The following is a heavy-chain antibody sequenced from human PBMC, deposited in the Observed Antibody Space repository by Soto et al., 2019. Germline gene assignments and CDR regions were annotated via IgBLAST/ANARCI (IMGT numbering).Heavy chain of an antibody. CDR1: GFTFTNAW. D-gene: IGHD4-17*01. V-gene: IGHV3-15*01. CDR3: TTQTTVIFDY. Sequence: GGSLRLSCAASGFTFTNAWMSWVRQAPGKGLEWVGQIKSKTDGGTTDFAAPVKGRFTISRDDSKNTLYLQVNSLKTEDTAVYYCTTQTTVIFDYWGQGTLVTVFS. J-gene: IGHJ4*02. CDR2: IKSKTDGGTT.